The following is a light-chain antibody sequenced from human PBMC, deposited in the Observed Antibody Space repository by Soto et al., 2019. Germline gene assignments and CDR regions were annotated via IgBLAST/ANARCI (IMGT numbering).Light chain of an antibody. CDR2: GTS. CDR1: QSVSSSY. V-gene: IGKV3-20*01. J-gene: IGKJ1*01. Sequence: EIVLTQSPGTLSLSPGERATLSCRASQSVSSSYLAWYQQKPGQAPRLLIYGTSSRATAIPDRFSGSGSGTDFTLTTSRLEPEDLAVYYCQQYGSSSWTFGQGTKVEIK. CDR3: QQYGSSSWT.